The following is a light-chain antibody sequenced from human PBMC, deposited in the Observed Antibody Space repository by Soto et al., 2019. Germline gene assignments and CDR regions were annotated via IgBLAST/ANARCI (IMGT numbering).Light chain of an antibody. J-gene: IGLJ2*01. CDR3: AAWDASLNGVI. Sequence: QSVLTQPPSASGTPGQRVTISCSGSSSNIGTYTVNWYQQVPGTAPKLLIYSNNQRPSGVPDRFSCSKSGTSASLAISWLQSEDEADYYCAAWDASLNGVIFGGGTKLTVL. V-gene: IGLV1-44*01. CDR2: SNN. CDR1: SSNIGTYT.